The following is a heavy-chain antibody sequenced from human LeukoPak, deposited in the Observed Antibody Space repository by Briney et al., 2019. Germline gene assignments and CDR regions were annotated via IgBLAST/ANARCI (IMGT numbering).Heavy chain of an antibody. CDR2: ISGSGGST. J-gene: IGHJ4*02. CDR3: AKRVSVPNYFDSSGYAPFDY. V-gene: IGHV3-23*01. CDR1: GFTFSSYA. D-gene: IGHD3-22*01. Sequence: GGSLRLSCAASGFTFSSYAMSWVRQAPGKGLEWVSAISGSGGSTYYADSVKGRFTISRDSSKNTLYLQLNSLRAEDTAVYFCAKRVSVPNYFDSSGYAPFDYWGQGTLVTVSS.